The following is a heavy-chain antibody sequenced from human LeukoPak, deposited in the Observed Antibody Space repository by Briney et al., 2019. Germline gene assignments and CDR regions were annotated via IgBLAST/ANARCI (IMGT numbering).Heavy chain of an antibody. Sequence: PGGSLRLSCTASGFTFGDYAMSWVRQAPGKGLEWVGFIRSKAYGGTTEYAASVKGRFTISRDDSKSIAYLQMNSLKTEDTAVYYCTRDSNLWSGYSVDWFDPWGQGTLVTVSS. D-gene: IGHD3-3*01. J-gene: IGHJ5*02. CDR1: GFTFGDYA. V-gene: IGHV3-49*04. CDR2: IRSKAYGGTT. CDR3: TRDSNLWSGYSVDWFDP.